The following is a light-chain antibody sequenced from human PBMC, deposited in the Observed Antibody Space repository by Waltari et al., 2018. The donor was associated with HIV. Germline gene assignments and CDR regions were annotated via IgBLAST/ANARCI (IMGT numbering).Light chain of an antibody. CDR2: EVT. Sequence: QSALTQPPSASGSPGQSVTLSCTGSNSDIGSYDYVSWYQLHPGKAPKRVISEVTKRPSGVSDRFSGSKSANTAFLTVSGLQAEDEADYYCSSFADRDGFYVLFGGGTRLTV. CDR3: SSFADRDGFYVL. J-gene: IGLJ2*01. CDR1: NSDIGSYDY. V-gene: IGLV2-8*01.